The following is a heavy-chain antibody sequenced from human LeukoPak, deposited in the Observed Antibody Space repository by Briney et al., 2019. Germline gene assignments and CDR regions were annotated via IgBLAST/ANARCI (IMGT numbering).Heavy chain of an antibody. D-gene: IGHD5-18*01. CDR2: INSDGINT. V-gene: IGHV3-74*01. CDR1: GFTFSNYW. Sequence: GGSLRLSCAASGFTFSNYWMHWVRQAPGKGLVWVSRINSDGINTSYADSVKGRFTISRDNAKNTLNLQMNSLRAEDTAVYYCARDFIWLRGAFDIWGQGTMVTVSS. J-gene: IGHJ3*02. CDR3: ARDFIWLRGAFDI.